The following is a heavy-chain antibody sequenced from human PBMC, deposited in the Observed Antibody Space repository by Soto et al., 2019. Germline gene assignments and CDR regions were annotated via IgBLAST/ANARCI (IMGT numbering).Heavy chain of an antibody. J-gene: IGHJ4*02. CDR1: GESFSGYI. CDR2: INHSGSA. CDR3: ARGLITGSHYSGGWYYFDS. D-gene: IGHD6-19*01. Sequence: QVQLQQSGAGLLKPSETLSLTCAVYGESFSGYIWTWIRQTPGKGLQWIGQINHSGSAIYNPSLKSRVTISVHTSNSQFSLELSSVTAADTAVYYCARGLITGSHYSGGWYYFDSRGQGTQVTVSS. V-gene: IGHV4-34*01.